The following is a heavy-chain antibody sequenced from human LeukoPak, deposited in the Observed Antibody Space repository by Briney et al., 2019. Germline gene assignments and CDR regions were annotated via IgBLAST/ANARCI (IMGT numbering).Heavy chain of an antibody. CDR2: IYPGDSHV. CDR1: GYTFTNYN. J-gene: IGHJ4*02. V-gene: IGHV5-51*01. D-gene: IGHD3-22*01. Sequence: GESLKISCSGSGYTFTNYNTAWVRQMPGKGLEFMGIIYPGDSHVTYSPSFQDQVTISADKSVSTTYLQWSSLKASDTAIYYCARLDEGFYYDGGGFLYWGQGTLLAVSS. CDR3: ARLDEGFYYDGGGFLY.